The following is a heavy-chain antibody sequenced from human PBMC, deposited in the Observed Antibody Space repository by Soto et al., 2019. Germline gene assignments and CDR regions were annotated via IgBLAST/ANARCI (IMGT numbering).Heavy chain of an antibody. D-gene: IGHD6-19*01. J-gene: IGHJ5*02. V-gene: IGHV3-21*01. Sequence: GGSLRLSCAASGFTFSSYSMNWVRQAPGKGLEWVSSISSSSSYIYYADSVKGRFTISRDNAKNSLYLQMNSLRAEDTAVYYCAREGRQGSGWYGTIGAPWFDPWGQGTLVTVSS. CDR3: AREGRQGSGWYGTIGAPWFDP. CDR1: GFTFSSYS. CDR2: ISSSSSYI.